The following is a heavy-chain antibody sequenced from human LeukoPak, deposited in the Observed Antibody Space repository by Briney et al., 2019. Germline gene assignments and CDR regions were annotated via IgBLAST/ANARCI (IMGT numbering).Heavy chain of an antibody. CDR1: GFTVSSNY. D-gene: IGHD3-22*01. V-gene: IGHV3-53*01. Sequence: GGSLRLSCAASGFTVSSNYMSWVRQAPGKGLEWVSVIYSGGSTYYSDSVKGRFTISRDNSKNTLYLQMNSLRAEDTAVYYCARGYYYDSSGYYPYFDYWGQGTLVTVSS. CDR3: ARGYYYDSSGYYPYFDY. J-gene: IGHJ4*02. CDR2: IYSGGST.